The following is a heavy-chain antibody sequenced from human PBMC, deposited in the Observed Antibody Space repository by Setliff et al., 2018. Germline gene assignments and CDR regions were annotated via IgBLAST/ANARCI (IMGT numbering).Heavy chain of an antibody. CDR1: GSSIISDYY. D-gene: IGHD3-10*01. CDR2: IFQSGNT. Sequence: SEPLSLTCAVSGSSIISDYYWVWIRQPPGRGLEWIGSIFQSGNTYYNPSLKSRVTISVDTSKNQLSLKVNSVTAADTAVYYCATLLANYGSGMDVWGQGTTVTVSS. CDR3: ATLLANYGSGMDV. J-gene: IGHJ6*02. V-gene: IGHV4-38-2*01.